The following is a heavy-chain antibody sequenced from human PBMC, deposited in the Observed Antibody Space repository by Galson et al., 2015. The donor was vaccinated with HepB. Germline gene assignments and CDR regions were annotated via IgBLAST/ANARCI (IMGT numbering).Heavy chain of an antibody. V-gene: IGHV1-69*02. D-gene: IGHD3-22*01. CDR2: IIPILGIA. Sequence: SVKVSCKASGGTFSSYTISWVRQAPGQGLEWMGRIIPILGIANYAQKFQGRVTITADKSTSTAYMELSSLRSEDTAVYYCARARGSEYYDSSGSLFTHWFDPWGQGTLVTVSS. CDR1: GGTFSSYT. CDR3: ARARGSEYYDSSGSLFTHWFDP. J-gene: IGHJ5*02.